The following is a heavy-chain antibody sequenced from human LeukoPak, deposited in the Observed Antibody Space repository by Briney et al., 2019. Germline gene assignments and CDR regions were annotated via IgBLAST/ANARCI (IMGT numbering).Heavy chain of an antibody. D-gene: IGHD5-18*01. CDR2: IGTAGDT. J-gene: IGHJ6*02. CDR1: GFTFSSYD. CDR3: ARGYSYGPYYYYGMDV. V-gene: IGHV3-13*01. Sequence: PGGSLRLSCAASGFTFSSYDMHWVRQATGKGLEWVSAIGTAGDTYYPGSVKGRFTISRENAKNSLYLQMNSLRAGDTAVYYCARGYSYGPYYYYGMDVWGQGTTVTVSS.